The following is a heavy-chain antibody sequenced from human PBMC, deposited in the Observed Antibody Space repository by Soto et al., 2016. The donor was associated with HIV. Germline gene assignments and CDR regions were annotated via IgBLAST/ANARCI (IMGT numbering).Heavy chain of an antibody. J-gene: IGHJ4*02. CDR3: AREGTYCRTDCYSFDF. D-gene: IGHD2-21*02. CDR2: INSNNGDA. CDR1: GFTFTASY. Sequence: QVQLVQSGAEVKKPGASVKVSCKTSGFTFTASYIHWVRQAPGQGLEWVAWINSNNGDAKFAQKFQGRVTVTRDKSIRTAYMEMSSLTSDDTAVYYCAREGTYCRTDCYSFDFWGQGTLVTVSS. V-gene: IGHV1-2*02.